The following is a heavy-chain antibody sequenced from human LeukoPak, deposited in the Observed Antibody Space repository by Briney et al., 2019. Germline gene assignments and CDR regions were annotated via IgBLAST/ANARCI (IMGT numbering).Heavy chain of an antibody. Sequence: ASVTVSCTASGYTFTSYGISWVRQAPGQGRERMGWISAYNGNTNYAQKLQGRVTMTTDTSTSTAYMELRSLRSDDTAVYYCARDGLEQWGFQHWGQGTLVTVSS. D-gene: IGHD6-19*01. J-gene: IGHJ1*01. CDR1: GYTFTSYG. V-gene: IGHV1-18*01. CDR2: ISAYNGNT. CDR3: ARDGLEQWGFQH.